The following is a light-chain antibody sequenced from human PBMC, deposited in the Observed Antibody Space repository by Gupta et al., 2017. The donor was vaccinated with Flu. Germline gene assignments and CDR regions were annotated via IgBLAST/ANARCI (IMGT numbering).Light chain of an antibody. Sequence: DVVLTQSPVSLPVTLGQPASISCRSSQGLVFSDGNTYLHWFQQRPGQSPRRLIYNLSNRDSGVPDRFSGSGSGIDFTLTISRVEAEDVGIYYCRQGTHWPLTFGGGTKVEIK. CDR2: NLS. CDR3: RQGTHWPLT. CDR1: QGLVFSDGNTY. V-gene: IGKV2-30*01. J-gene: IGKJ4*01.